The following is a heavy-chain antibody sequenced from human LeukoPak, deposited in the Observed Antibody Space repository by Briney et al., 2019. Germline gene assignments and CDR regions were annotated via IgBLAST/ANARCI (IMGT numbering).Heavy chain of an antibody. CDR1: GYTFTDYS. CDR2: INPNSGGT. CDR3: ARAEVRYWNQGGKNWFDP. Sequence: GASVKVSCKASGYTFTDYSIHWVRQAPGQGLEWMGRINPNSGGTNYAQKFQGRVTMTRDTSISTHYMELSRLRSDDTAVYYCARAEVRYWNQGGKNWFDPWGQGTLVTVSS. D-gene: IGHD1-1*01. V-gene: IGHV1-2*06. J-gene: IGHJ5*02.